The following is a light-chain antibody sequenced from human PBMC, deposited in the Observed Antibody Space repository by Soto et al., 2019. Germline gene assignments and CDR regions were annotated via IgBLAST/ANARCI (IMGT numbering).Light chain of an antibody. Sequence: ELVLTQSPATLSVSPGERATLSCRASQGVGSTLAWYQQEPGRAPRLLIYDASTRATGIPARFSGAGSGTEFTLTISSLQSDDFATYYCQQYSNYPLTFGGGTKVEI. CDR2: DAS. CDR1: QGVGST. J-gene: IGKJ4*01. CDR3: QQYSNYPLT. V-gene: IGKV3-15*01.